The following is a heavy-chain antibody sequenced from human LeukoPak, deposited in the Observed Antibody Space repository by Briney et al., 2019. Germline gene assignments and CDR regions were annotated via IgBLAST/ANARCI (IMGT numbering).Heavy chain of an antibody. D-gene: IGHD2-15*01. CDR3: AADYCSGGSCVLDY. J-gene: IGHJ4*02. Sequence: SVKVSCKASGFTFTSSAVQWVRQARGQRLEWIGWIVVGSGNTNYAQKFQERVTITRDMSTSTAYMELSSLRSEDTAVYYCAADYCSGGSCVLDYWGQGTLVTVSS. CDR1: GFTFTSSA. V-gene: IGHV1-58*01. CDR2: IVVGSGNT.